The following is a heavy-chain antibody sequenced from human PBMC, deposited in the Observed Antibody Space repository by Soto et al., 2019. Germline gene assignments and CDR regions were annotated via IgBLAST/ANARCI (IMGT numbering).Heavy chain of an antibody. V-gene: IGHV1-18*01. D-gene: IGHD5-18*01. J-gene: IGHJ4*02. Sequence: GASVKVSWKASGYTFTSYGISWVRQAPGQGLEWMGWISAYNGNTNYAQKLQGRVTMTTDTSTSTAYMELRSLRSDDTAVYYCARTFETWIQLWLLTDYWGQGTLVTVSS. CDR3: ARTFETWIQLWLLTDY. CDR1: GYTFTSYG. CDR2: ISAYNGNT.